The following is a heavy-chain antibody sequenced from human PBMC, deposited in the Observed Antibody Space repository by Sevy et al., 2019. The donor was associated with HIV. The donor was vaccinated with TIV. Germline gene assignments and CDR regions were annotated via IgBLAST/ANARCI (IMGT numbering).Heavy chain of an antibody. D-gene: IGHD3-3*01. CDR2: IYYSGST. Sequence: KQSQTLSLTCTVSGGSISSYYWSWIRQPPGKGLEWIGYIYYSGSTNYNPSLKSRVTISVDTSKNQFSLKLGSATAADTAVYYCASGSNYDFWSGYYSPPLDYWGQGTLVTVSS. CDR3: ASGSNYDFWSGYYSPPLDY. V-gene: IGHV4-59*01. J-gene: IGHJ4*02. CDR1: GGSISSYY.